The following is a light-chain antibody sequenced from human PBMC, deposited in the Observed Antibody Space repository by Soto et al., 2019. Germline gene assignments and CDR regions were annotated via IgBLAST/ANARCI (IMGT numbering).Light chain of an antibody. CDR1: QSVSSY. J-gene: IGKJ1*01. Sequence: EFVLTQSPATLSLSPGERATLSCRASQSVSSYLAWYQQQPGQAPRLLIYDASSRATGVPDRFRGSGSATDFTLTISRLEPEDFAMYYCQQRSNWPWTFGQGTKVDIK. CDR3: QQRSNWPWT. CDR2: DAS. V-gene: IGKV3D-20*02.